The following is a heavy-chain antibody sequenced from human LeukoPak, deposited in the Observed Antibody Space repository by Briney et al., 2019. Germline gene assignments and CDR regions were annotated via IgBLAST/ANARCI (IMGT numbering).Heavy chain of an antibody. J-gene: IGHJ3*02. V-gene: IGHV5-51*01. CDR1: EYTFTTYW. CDR2: IYPGDSDT. Sequence: GESLKISCKGSEYTFTTYWIGWVRQMPGKGLEWMGIIYPGDSDTRYSPSFQGQVTISADKSISTAYLQWSSLKASDTAMYYCASGGGYYFDAFDIWGQGTKVTVSP. CDR3: ASGGGYYFDAFDI. D-gene: IGHD3-22*01.